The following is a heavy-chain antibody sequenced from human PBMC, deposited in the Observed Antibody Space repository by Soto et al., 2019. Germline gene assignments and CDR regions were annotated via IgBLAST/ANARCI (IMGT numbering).Heavy chain of an antibody. CDR1: CGSIISSDYY. J-gene: IGHJ4*02. CDR3: ARDLGSEQWFFDS. D-gene: IGHD6-19*01. V-gene: IGHV4-31*03. CDR2: ISNSGST. Sequence: PSETLSLTCTFSCGSIISSDYYWSWIRQHPGKGLEWIGYISNSGSTYSNPSLESRVTISLDTSKNQFSLRLTSLTAADTAVYYCARDLGSEQWFFDSWGQGTLVTVSS.